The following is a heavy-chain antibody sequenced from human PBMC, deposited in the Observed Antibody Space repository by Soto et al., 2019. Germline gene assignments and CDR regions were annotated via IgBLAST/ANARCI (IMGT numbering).Heavy chain of an antibody. V-gene: IGHV4-31*03. CDR1: GGSISSGGYY. CDR3: ARGESVCGGDCYPPTRYYFDY. CDR2: IYYSGST. J-gene: IGHJ4*02. Sequence: PSETLSLTCTVSGGSISSGGYYWSWIRQHPGKGLEWIGYIYYSGSTYYNPSLKSRVTISVDTSKNQFSLKLSSVTAADTAVYYCARGESVCGGDCYPPTRYYFDYWGQGTLVTVSS. D-gene: IGHD2-21*02.